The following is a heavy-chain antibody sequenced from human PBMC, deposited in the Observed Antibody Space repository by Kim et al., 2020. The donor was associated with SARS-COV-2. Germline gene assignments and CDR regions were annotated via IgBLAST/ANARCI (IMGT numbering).Heavy chain of an antibody. Sequence: GGSLRLSCAASGFTFSSYAMHWVRQAPGKGLEWVAVISYDGSNKYYADSVKGRFTISRDNSKNTLYLQMNSLRAEDTAVYYCARGDIVVVVAAMGYWGQGTLVTVSS. CDR2: ISYDGSNK. V-gene: IGHV3-30-3*01. CDR1: GFTFSSYA. J-gene: IGHJ4*02. CDR3: ARGDIVVVVAAMGY. D-gene: IGHD2-15*01.